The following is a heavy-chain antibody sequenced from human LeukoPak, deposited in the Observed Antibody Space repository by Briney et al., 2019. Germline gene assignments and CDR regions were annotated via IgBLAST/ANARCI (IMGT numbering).Heavy chain of an antibody. CDR3: ARQYEF. Sequence: SETLSLTCTVSGASIISGNYFWGWVRQPPGKRLEWIGSWHHSGITDYNPSLKSRVTIVADTSKNQFSLKLASVAAADSAVYFCARQYEFWGQGTLDTVFS. CDR2: WHHSGIT. D-gene: IGHD3-10*01. CDR1: GASIISGNYF. J-gene: IGHJ4*02. V-gene: IGHV4-39*01.